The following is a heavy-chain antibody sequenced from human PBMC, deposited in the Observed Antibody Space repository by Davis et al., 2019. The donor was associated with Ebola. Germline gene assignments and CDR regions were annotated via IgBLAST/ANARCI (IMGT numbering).Heavy chain of an antibody. CDR2: IYYSGST. Sequence: MPSETLSLTCTVSGGSISSSSYYWGWIRQPPGKGLEWIGSIYYSGSTYYNPSLKSRVTISVDKSKNQFSLKLSSVTAADTAVYYCARNIVVVTAILFYYYGMDVWGKGTTVTVSS. D-gene: IGHD2-21*02. CDR3: ARNIVVVTAILFYYYGMDV. CDR1: GGSISSSSYY. V-gene: IGHV4-39*07. J-gene: IGHJ6*04.